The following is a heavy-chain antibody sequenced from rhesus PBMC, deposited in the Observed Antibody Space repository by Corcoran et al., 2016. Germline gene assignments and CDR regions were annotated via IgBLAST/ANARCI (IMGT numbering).Heavy chain of an antibody. CDR1: GFTFSSYW. V-gene: IGHV3S25*01. Sequence: EVQLVESGGGLAKPGGSLRLSCAASGFTFSSYWMNWVRQAPGKGLEWFSAINSGCGSTYYADSVKGRFTISRDNSKNTLSRQMNRLRAEDTAVYYCANLRTANYWGQGVLVTVSS. CDR2: INSGCGST. J-gene: IGHJ4*01. CDR3: ANLRTANY. D-gene: IGHD4-29*01.